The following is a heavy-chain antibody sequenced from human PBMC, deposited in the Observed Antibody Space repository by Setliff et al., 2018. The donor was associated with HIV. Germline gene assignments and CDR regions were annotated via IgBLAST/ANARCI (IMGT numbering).Heavy chain of an antibody. Sequence: PGESLTISCTSSGFTFRDHAISWVRQAPGKGLEWLGFIRRNTYGGTTEYAASLEGRFTISRDDSKNVAYLQMNSLKTEDSAVYYCARAVVNSNFYYYMDVWGKGTTVTVSS. J-gene: IGHJ6*03. CDR3: ARAVVNSNFYYYMDV. V-gene: IGHV3-49*04. D-gene: IGHD2-15*01. CDR1: GFTFRDHA. CDR2: IRRNTYGGTT.